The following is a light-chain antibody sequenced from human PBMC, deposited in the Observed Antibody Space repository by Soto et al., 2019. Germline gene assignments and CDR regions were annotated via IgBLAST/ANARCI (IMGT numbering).Light chain of an antibody. V-gene: IGLV2-14*01. CDR2: EVS. CDR3: SSYTRSSSHV. Sequence: QSVLTQPASVSGSPGQSITISCTGTINDLGGYNYVSWYQQYPGKAPKVMIYEVSNRPSGVSSRFSGSKSGNTASLTISGLQAEDEADYYCSSYTRSSSHVFGTGTKLTVL. CDR1: INDLGGYNY. J-gene: IGLJ1*01.